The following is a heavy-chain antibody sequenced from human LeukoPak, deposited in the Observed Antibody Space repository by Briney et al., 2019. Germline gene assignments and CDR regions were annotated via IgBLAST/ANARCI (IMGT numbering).Heavy chain of an antibody. J-gene: IGHJ4*02. V-gene: IGHV3-11*04. CDR3: ARDQGAVGSYYELDYFDY. CDR1: GFIFSDYY. Sequence: PGGSLRLSCAASGFIFSDYYMGWVRQAPGKGLEWVSYISNKGSSSTTYYADSVKGRFTISRDDAQNSLYLQMNSLRAEDTAVYYCARDQGAVGSYYELDYFDYWGQGTLVTVSS. CDR2: ISNKGSSSTT. D-gene: IGHD1-26*01.